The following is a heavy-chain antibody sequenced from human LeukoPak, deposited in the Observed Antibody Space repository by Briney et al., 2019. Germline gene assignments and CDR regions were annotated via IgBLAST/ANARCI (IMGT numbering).Heavy chain of an antibody. CDR3: ARKSVVADTYYYYYYMDV. J-gene: IGHJ6*03. CDR2: INPNSGGT. Sequence: GASVKVSCKASGYTFTGYYMHWVRQAPGQGLEWMGWINPNSGGTNYAQKFQGRVTMTRDTSISTAYMELSRLRSDDTAVYYCARKSVVADTYYYYYYMDVWGKGTTVTVSS. CDR1: GYTFTGYY. D-gene: IGHD2-15*01. V-gene: IGHV1-2*02.